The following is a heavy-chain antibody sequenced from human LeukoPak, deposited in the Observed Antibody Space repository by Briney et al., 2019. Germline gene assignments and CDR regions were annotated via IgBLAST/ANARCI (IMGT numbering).Heavy chain of an antibody. Sequence: PSETLSLTCTVSGGSISSYYWSWIRQPPGKGLEWIGSIYHSGSTYYNPSLKSRVSISVDTSKNQFSLKLNSVTAADTAVYYCVTAVAGTLTHFDYWGQGALVTVSS. CDR1: GGSISSYY. D-gene: IGHD6-19*01. V-gene: IGHV4-59*04. CDR3: VTAVAGTLTHFDY. CDR2: IYHSGST. J-gene: IGHJ4*02.